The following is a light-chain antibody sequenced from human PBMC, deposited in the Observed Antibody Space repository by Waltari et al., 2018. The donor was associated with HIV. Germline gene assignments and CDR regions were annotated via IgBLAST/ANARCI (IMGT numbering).Light chain of an antibody. CDR1: SSNLGGTF. CDR2: RDN. J-gene: IGLJ1*01. V-gene: IGLV1-47*01. CDR3: AAWDDSLSGLYV. Sequence: QSVLTQPPSASGTPGQRLTISRSGSSSNLGGTFVYWYQQLPGTAPKLLIYRDNQRPSGVPDRFSGSKSGTSASLAINGLRSEDEADYYCAAWDDSLSGLYVFGTGTKVTVL.